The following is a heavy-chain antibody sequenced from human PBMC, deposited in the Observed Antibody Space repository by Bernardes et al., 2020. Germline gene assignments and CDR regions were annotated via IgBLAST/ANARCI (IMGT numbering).Heavy chain of an antibody. V-gene: IGHV1-18*01. CDR2: ISANNGIT. J-gene: IGHJ6*03. CDR3: ARTAAGVGDYYYYMDV. Sequence: ASVKVSCQASGYTFTSYGISWVRQAPGQGLEWMGWISANNGITNYGLRLQGRITMTTDTSTTTAYMELGSLRSDDTAVYYCARTAAGVGDYYYYMDVWGKGTTVTVS. CDR1: GYTFTSYG. D-gene: IGHD2-21*02.